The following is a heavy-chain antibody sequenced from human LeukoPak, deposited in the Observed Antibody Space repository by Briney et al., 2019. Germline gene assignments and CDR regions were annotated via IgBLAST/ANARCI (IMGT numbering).Heavy chain of an antibody. Sequence: HPGGSLRLSCAASGFTFSNYGMHWVRQAPGKGLEWVAVVSSDGSIDYYADSLRGRFTVSRDNSKNTMFLQFSTLRPDDTAVYYCAREGMGTTFSAWFEPWGQGTLVTVSS. CDR1: GFTFSNYG. CDR3: AREGMGTTFSAWFEP. V-gene: IGHV3-30*03. J-gene: IGHJ5*02. CDR2: VSSDGSID. D-gene: IGHD1-7*01.